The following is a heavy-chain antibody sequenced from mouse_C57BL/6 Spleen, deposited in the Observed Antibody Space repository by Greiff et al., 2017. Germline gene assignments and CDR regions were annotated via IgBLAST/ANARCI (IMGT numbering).Heavy chain of an antibody. Sequence: QVQLQQPGTDLVKPGASVTLSCKASGYTFTSYWMHWVKQRPGQGLEWIGNINPSNGGTNYNEMFKSQATLTVDTSSSTAYLQLSSLTSEDSAVYYCAREITPYWYFDVWGTGTTVTVSS. CDR2: INPSNGGT. CDR1: GYTFTSYW. CDR3: AREITPYWYFDV. J-gene: IGHJ1*03. D-gene: IGHD2-4*01. V-gene: IGHV1-53*01.